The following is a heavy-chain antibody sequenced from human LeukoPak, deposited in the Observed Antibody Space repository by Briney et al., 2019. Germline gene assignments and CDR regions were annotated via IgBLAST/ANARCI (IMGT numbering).Heavy chain of an antibody. CDR3: ARDSCPSGSCYENRGYFDY. Sequence: SETLSLTCTVSGGSIISYYWSWIRQPPGKGLEWIGYIYYSGSTNYNPSLKSRVTISVDTSKNQFSLKLSSVTAADTAVYYCARDSCPSGSCYENRGYFDYWGQGTLVTVSS. CDR1: GGSIISYY. V-gene: IGHV4-59*08. D-gene: IGHD2-15*01. CDR2: IYYSGST. J-gene: IGHJ4*02.